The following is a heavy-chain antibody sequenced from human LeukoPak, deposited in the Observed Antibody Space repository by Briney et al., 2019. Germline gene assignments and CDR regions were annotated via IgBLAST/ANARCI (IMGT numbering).Heavy chain of an antibody. CDR2: IYYSGST. Sequence: SETLSLTCTVSGGSISSYYWSWIRQPPGKGLEWIGYIYYSGSTNYNPSLKSRVTMSVDTSKNQFSLKLSSVTAADTAVYYCASYYGSGKPNAFDIWGQGTMVTVSS. CDR3: ASYYGSGKPNAFDI. V-gene: IGHV4-59*08. J-gene: IGHJ3*02. D-gene: IGHD3-10*01. CDR1: GGSISSYY.